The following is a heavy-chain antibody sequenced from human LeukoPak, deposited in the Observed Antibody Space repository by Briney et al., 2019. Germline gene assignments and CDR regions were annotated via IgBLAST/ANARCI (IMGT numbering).Heavy chain of an antibody. Sequence: GGSLRLSCAASGFTLSSYAMSWDRQAPGKGLEWVSAISATGNTYHADAVKGRFTSSRDSSKNTLFLQMNRLRPEDAAVYYCAKAPVTTCRGAFCYPFDYWGLGTLVTVSS. V-gene: IGHV3-23*01. CDR1: GFTLSSYA. J-gene: IGHJ4*02. CDR2: ISATGNT. D-gene: IGHD2-15*01. CDR3: AKAPVTTCRGAFCYPFDY.